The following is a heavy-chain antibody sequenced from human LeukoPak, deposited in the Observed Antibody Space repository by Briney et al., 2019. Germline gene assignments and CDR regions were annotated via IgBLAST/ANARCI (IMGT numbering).Heavy chain of an antibody. J-gene: IGHJ4*02. D-gene: IGHD3-22*01. CDR1: GFPFNIYA. V-gene: IGHV3-23*01. CDR3: AKDCVYYYDSSGPYYFDY. CDR2: ISGSGGKT. Sequence: GGSLRLSCSASGFPFNIYAMNWVRQAPGKGLEWVSGISGSGGKTYYAGSVKGRFTISRDNSKNTLYLQMDSLRAEDTAVYYCAKDCVYYYDSSGPYYFDYWGQGTLVTVSS.